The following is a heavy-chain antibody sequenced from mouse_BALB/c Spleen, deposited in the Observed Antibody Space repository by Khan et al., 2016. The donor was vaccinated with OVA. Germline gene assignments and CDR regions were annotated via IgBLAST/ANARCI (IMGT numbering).Heavy chain of an antibody. CDR3: ASYGYSSLAN. CDR1: GFTFTDYI. V-gene: IGHV1S29*02. Sequence: VQLQQSGPELVKLGASVKISCRASGFTFTDYIMDWVKQCHGKSLEWIGYIYPTNGDTGSNQKFKTKATLNVDISSSTAYMALRSLTSADSAVYSGASYGYSSLANWGQGTTLTVSA. J-gene: IGHJ3*01. D-gene: IGHD1-2*01. CDR2: IYPTNGDT.